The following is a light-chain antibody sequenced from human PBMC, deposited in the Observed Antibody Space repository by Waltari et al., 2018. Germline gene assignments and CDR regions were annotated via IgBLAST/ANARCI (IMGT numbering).Light chain of an antibody. V-gene: IGLV4-69*01. CDR2: VATDGSH. CDR3: QTWGTGVWV. CDR1: SGHSNYP. Sequence: QLVLTQSPSASASLGASVNLTCTLSSGHSNYPIAWHQPHPEKGPRCLMKVATDGSHNKREGLPNRFSGSSSGAQRYLTGTGLQSDDEADYCCQTWGTGVWVFGEGTKLTVL. J-gene: IGLJ3*02.